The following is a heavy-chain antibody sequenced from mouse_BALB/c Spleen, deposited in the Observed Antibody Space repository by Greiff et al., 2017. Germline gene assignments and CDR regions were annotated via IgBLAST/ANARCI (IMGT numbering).Heavy chain of an antibody. V-gene: IGHV10-1*02. D-gene: IGHD1-1*01. Sequence: EVQGVESGGGLVQPKGSLKLSCAASGFTFNTYAMNWVRQAPGKGLEWVARIRSKSNNYATYYADSVKDRFTISRDDSQSMLYLQMNNLKTEDTAMYYCVRQTDYYGSSYYAMDYWGQGTSVTVSS. J-gene: IGHJ4*01. CDR1: GFTFNTYA. CDR2: IRSKSNNYAT. CDR3: VRQTDYYGSSYYAMDY.